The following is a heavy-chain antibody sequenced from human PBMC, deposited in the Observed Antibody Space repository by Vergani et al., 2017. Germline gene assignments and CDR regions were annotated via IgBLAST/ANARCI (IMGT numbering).Heavy chain of an antibody. D-gene: IGHD4-11*01. CDR2: ISDDGDRR. CDR3: AKDLSYSTAWPHVDS. CDR1: GFSFRGHG. Sequence: QVHLVESGGGVVQPGRSLTLSCVASGFSFRGHGMHWVRQAPGKGLEWVAMISDDGDRRDYGDFAKGRVTISRDSSKTVYLQMNSLRVEDTAMYFCAKDLSYSTAWPHVDSRGQGTLVTVSS. V-gene: IGHV3-30*18. J-gene: IGHJ4*02.